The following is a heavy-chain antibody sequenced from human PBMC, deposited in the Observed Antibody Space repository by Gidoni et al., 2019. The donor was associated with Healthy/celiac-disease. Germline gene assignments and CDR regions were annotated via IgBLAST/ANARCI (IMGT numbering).Heavy chain of an antibody. CDR1: GFTFSSYE. CDR2: ISSSGSTI. CDR3: ASLPRITMVREIDY. V-gene: IGHV3-48*03. Sequence: EVQLVESGGGLVQPGGSLRLSCAASGFTFSSYEMNWVRQAPGKGLEWVSYISSSGSTIYYADSVKGRFTISRDNAKNSLYLQMNSLRAEDTAVYYCASLPRITMVREIDYWGQGTLVTVSS. D-gene: IGHD3-10*01. J-gene: IGHJ4*02.